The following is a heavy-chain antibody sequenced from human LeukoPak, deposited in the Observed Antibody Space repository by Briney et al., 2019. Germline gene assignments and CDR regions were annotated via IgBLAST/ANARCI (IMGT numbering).Heavy chain of an antibody. J-gene: IGHJ4*02. V-gene: IGHV3-23*01. CDR3: AKDRNRGYSGSFDY. Sequence: GVSLRLSCAASGFTFSSYSMSWVRQPPGKGLEWVSAISGSGGSTYYADSVKGRITISRDNSKNTLYLQMNSLRAEDTAVYYCAKDRNRGYSGSFDYWGQGTLVTVSS. CDR2: ISGSGGST. CDR1: GFTFSSYS. D-gene: IGHD5-12*01.